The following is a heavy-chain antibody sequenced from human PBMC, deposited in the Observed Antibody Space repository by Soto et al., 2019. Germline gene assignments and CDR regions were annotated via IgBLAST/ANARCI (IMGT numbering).Heavy chain of an antibody. V-gene: IGHV1-18*01. CDR3: ARGRYGDY. CDR2: ISAHNGNT. CDR1: GYTFTSYG. D-gene: IGHD1-1*01. J-gene: IGHJ4*02. Sequence: QVHLVQSGAEVKKPGASVKVSCKASGYTFTSYGITWVRQAPGQGLEWMGWISAHNGNTDYAQKLQGRVIVTRDTSTSTAYMALRSLRSDDTAVHYCARGRYGDYWGQGALVTVSS.